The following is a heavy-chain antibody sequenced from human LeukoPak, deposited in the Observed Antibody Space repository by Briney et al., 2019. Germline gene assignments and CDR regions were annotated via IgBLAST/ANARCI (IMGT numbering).Heavy chain of an antibody. V-gene: IGHV4-61*02. J-gene: IGHJ6*03. Sequence: SETLSLTCTVSGASISSGSYYWSWIRQPAGKGLEWIGRVYTSGGTNYNPSLKSRVTISGDTSKNQFSLKLRSVTAADTAVYYCARGNWQTIYYYYYMDVWGKGTTVTVSS. CDR1: GASISSGSYY. CDR2: VYTSGGT. CDR3: ARGNWQTIYYYYYMDV. D-gene: IGHD1-1*01.